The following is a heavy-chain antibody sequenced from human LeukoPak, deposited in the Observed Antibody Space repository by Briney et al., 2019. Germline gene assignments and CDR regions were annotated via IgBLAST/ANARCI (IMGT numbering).Heavy chain of an antibody. V-gene: IGHV4-59*01. CDR3: ARGQWLVLGYWYFDL. CDR1: GDSISSYF. Sequence: PSETLSLTCTVSGDSISSYFWSWIRQPPGKGLEWVGYIYYSGSTDYNPSLKSRVTISVDTSKNQFSLKLNSVTAADTAVYYCARGQWLVLGYWYFDLWGRGTLVTVSS. J-gene: IGHJ2*01. CDR2: IYYSGST. D-gene: IGHD6-19*01.